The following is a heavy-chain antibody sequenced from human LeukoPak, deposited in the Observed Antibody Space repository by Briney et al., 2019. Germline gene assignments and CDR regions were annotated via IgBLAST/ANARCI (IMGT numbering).Heavy chain of an antibody. V-gene: IGHV1-18*01. D-gene: IGHD2-15*01. CDR2: ISAYNGNT. Sequence: ASVKVSCKASGYTFTSYGISWGRQAPGQGLEWMGWISAYNGNTNYAQKLQGRVTMTRDTSTSTVYMELSSLRSEDTAVYYCARPYCSGGSCHDYFDYWGQGTLVSVSS. J-gene: IGHJ4*02. CDR3: ARPYCSGGSCHDYFDY. CDR1: GYTFTSYG.